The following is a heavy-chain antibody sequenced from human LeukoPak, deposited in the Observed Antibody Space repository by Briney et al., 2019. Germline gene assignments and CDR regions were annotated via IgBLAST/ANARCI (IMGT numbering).Heavy chain of an antibody. J-gene: IGHJ3*02. V-gene: IGHV4-59*08. Sequence: SETLSLTCTVSGDSISTYYWSWVRQPPGKGLEWIGYIYYSGSTNYNPSLKSRVTMSVGTSNNHFSLRLTSVTAADTALYFCTIFVVADSDAFEIWGQGTMVTVSS. D-gene: IGHD3-3*02. CDR3: TIFVVADSDAFEI. CDR1: GDSISTYY. CDR2: IYYSGST.